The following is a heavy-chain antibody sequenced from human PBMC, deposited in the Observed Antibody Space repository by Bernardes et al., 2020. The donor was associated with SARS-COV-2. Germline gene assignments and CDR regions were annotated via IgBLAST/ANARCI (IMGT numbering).Heavy chain of an antibody. V-gene: IGHV3-30-3*01. CDR1: GFTFSNFA. D-gene: IGHD2-2*01. Sequence: SLRLSCVVSGFTFSNFALHWVRQAPGKGLEWVAFVSYDGSNKYYADSVKGRFTISRDNSKNTLYLQMNSLINEDTAVYYCARDIVLATLPVGMLDYWGQGTLVTVSS. J-gene: IGHJ4*02. CDR2: VSYDGSNK. CDR3: ARDIVLATLPVGMLDY.